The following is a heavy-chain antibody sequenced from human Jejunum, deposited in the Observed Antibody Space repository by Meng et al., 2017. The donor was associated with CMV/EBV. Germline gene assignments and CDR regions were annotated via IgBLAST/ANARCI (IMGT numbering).Heavy chain of an antibody. Sequence: WVRQPPGKGLEWFGYIYESGSTSYNPSLESRVTIAVDTSKNQFSLKVMSVTAADTAVYYCAREGTNSYYFDYWGQGTLVTVSS. CDR3: AREGTNSYYFDY. J-gene: IGHJ4*02. D-gene: IGHD1-14*01. V-gene: IGHV4-30-4*08. CDR2: IYESGST.